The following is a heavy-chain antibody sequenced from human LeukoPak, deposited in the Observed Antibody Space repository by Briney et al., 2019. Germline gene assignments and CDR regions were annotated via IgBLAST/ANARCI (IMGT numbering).Heavy chain of an antibody. CDR3: ARGGYYYDSSGYIRELDY. D-gene: IGHD3-22*01. Sequence: PGGSLRLSCAASGFTFSSYAMHWVRQAPGKGLEYVTAIGSNGGSTYYANSVKGRFTISRDNSKNTLYLQMGSLRAEDMAVYYCARGGYYYDSSGYIRELDYWGQGTLVTVSS. CDR1: GFTFSSYA. J-gene: IGHJ4*02. V-gene: IGHV3-64*01. CDR2: IGSNGGST.